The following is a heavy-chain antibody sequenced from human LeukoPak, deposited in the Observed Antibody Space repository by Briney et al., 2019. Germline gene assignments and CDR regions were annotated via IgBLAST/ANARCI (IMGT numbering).Heavy chain of an antibody. D-gene: IGHD3-10*01. CDR2: IWYDGSDE. J-gene: IGHJ4*02. V-gene: IGHV3-30*02. Sequence: GGSLRLSCAASGFSFSTYGMHWVRQAPGKGLEWVAFIWYDGSDEYYADSVKGRFTISRDNSKNPLYLQMKSLTTEDTAVYYCAKGGGELGSGSLDYWGQGTLVTVSS. CDR3: AKGGGELGSGSLDY. CDR1: GFSFSTYG.